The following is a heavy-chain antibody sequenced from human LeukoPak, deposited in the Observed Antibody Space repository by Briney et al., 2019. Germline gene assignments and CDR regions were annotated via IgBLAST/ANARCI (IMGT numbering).Heavy chain of an antibody. D-gene: IGHD2-2*01. CDR3: ARDDCSSISCYHNWFDP. J-gene: IGHJ5*02. CDR1: GFTFSSYW. CDR2: IKEDGSEK. Sequence: GGSLRLSCAASGFTFSSYWMSWVRQAPGKGLEWVANIKEDGSEKYYADSVKGRFTISRDNAKNSLYLQMNSLRAEDTAVYYCARDDCSSISCYHNWFDPWGQGTLVTVSS. V-gene: IGHV3-7*01.